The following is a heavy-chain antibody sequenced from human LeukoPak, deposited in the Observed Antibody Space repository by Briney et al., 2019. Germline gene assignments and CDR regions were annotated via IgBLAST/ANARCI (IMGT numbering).Heavy chain of an antibody. V-gene: IGHV4-38-2*02. CDR3: ARRRRIAAAGTDAFDI. CDR2: IYHSGST. J-gene: IGHJ3*02. D-gene: IGHD6-13*01. Sequence: KPSETLSLTCIASGYSISSGYYWGWIRQSPGKGLEWIGSIYHSGSTYYKPSLKSRVTMSVDTSKTHFSLRLSSVTAADTAMYYCARRRRIAAAGTDAFDIWGQGTMVTVSS. CDR1: GYSISSGYY.